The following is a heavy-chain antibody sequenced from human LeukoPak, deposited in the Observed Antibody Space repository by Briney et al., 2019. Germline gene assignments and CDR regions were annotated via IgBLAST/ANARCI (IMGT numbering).Heavy chain of an antibody. V-gene: IGHV2-5*02. Sequence: SGPTLVKPTQTLTLTCTFSGFSLSTSGVGVGWIRQPPGKALEWLALIYWDDDKRYSPSLKSRLTITKDTSKNQVVLTMTSMDPVDTATYYCAHSPHYYDSSGYYYVAWFDPWGQGTLVTVSS. CDR2: IYWDDDK. CDR1: GFSLSTSGVG. D-gene: IGHD3-22*01. CDR3: AHSPHYYDSSGYYYVAWFDP. J-gene: IGHJ5*02.